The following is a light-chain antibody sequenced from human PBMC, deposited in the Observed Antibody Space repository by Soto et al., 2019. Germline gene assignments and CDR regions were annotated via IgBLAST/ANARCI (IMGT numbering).Light chain of an antibody. Sequence: AIRMTQSPSSFSASTGDRVTITCRASQGLSSYLAWYQQKPGKAPKLLIYAASTLQSGVPSRFSGSGSGTDFTLTISCLQSEDFATYYCKQYYSYPPFTFGPGTKVDIK. J-gene: IGKJ3*01. CDR3: KQYYSYPPFT. CDR2: AAS. V-gene: IGKV1-8*01. CDR1: QGLSSY.